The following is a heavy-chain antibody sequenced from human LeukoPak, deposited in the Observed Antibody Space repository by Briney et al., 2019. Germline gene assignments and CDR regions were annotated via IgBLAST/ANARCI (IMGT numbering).Heavy chain of an antibody. CDR2: NSSSSLYI. V-gene: IGHV3-21*01. CDR1: GFTFSSYS. D-gene: IGHD5-18*01. Sequence: GGSLRLSCAASGFTFSSYSMNWVRQAPGKGLEWVSSNSSSSLYIYYADSVKGRFTISRDNAKNSLFLQMGSLRAEDMAVYYCARGGGRNTTMVWAFDYWGQGTLVTVSS. J-gene: IGHJ4*02. CDR3: ARGGGRNTTMVWAFDY.